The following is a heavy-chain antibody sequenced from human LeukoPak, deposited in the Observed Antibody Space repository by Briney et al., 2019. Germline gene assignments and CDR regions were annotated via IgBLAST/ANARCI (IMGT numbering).Heavy chain of an antibody. CDR3: ARGDCSSTSCYSLWFDP. V-gene: IGHV1-46*01. CDR2: INPSGGST. Sequence: ASVTVSFKASGYTFTSYYMHWVRQAPGQGLEWMGIINPSGGSTSYAQKFQGRVTMTRDMSTGTVYMELSSLRSEDTAVYYCARGDCSSTSCYSLWFDPWGQGTLVTVSS. CDR1: GYTFTSYY. D-gene: IGHD2-2*01. J-gene: IGHJ5*02.